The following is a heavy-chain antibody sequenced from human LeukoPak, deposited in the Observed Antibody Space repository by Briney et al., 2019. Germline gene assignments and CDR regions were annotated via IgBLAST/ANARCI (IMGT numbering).Heavy chain of an antibody. V-gene: IGHV5-51*01. D-gene: IGHD5-12*01. CDR1: GYSFTSYW. CDR3: ARQRAEWLPRYYYYYYMDV. Sequence: GESLKISCKGSGYSFTSYWIGWVRQMPGKGLEWMGIIYPGDSDTRYSPSFQGQVTISADKSISTAYLQWSSLKASDTAMYYCARQRAEWLPRYYYYYYMDVWGKGTTVTVSS. CDR2: IYPGDSDT. J-gene: IGHJ6*03.